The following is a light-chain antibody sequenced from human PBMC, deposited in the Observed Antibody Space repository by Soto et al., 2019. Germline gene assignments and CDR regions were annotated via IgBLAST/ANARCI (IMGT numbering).Light chain of an antibody. J-gene: IGLJ2*01. Sequence: QSALTQLPSASGSPGQSVTISCTGTSSDVGGYNYVSWYQQHPGKAPKLMIYEVSKRPSGVPDRFSGSKSGNTASLTVSGLQAEDEADYYCSSYAGINNLVFGGGTKVTVL. CDR2: EVS. CDR3: SSYAGINNLV. CDR1: SSDVGGYNY. V-gene: IGLV2-8*01.